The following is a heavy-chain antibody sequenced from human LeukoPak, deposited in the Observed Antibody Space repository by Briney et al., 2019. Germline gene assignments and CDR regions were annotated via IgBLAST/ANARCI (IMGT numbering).Heavy chain of an antibody. Sequence: SETLSLTCTVSGGSISSSSYYWGWIRQPPGKGLEWIGYIYYSGSTNYNPSLKSRVTISVDTSKNQFSLKLSSVTAADTAVYYCARYYGSGSYYKDWGQGTLVTVSS. V-gene: IGHV4-61*05. D-gene: IGHD3-10*01. CDR2: IYYSGST. CDR1: GGSISSSSYY. J-gene: IGHJ4*02. CDR3: ARYYGSGSYYKD.